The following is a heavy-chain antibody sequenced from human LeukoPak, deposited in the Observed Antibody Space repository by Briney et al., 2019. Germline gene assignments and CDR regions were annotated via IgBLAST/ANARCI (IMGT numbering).Heavy chain of an antibody. D-gene: IGHD1-26*01. CDR2: IYYSGST. V-gene: IGHV4-59*08. CDR3: ARHQWVPAFDI. CDR1: GASISSYY. Sequence: SETLSLTCTVSGASISSYYWSWIRQPPGKGLEWIGYIYYSGSTKYNPSLKSRVTISIDTSKNQFSLKLSSVTASDTAVYYCARHQWVPAFDIWGQGTMVTVSS. J-gene: IGHJ3*02.